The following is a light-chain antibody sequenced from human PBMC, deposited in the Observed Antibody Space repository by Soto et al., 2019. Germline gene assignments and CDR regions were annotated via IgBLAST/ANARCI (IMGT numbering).Light chain of an antibody. CDR2: ATS. CDR1: QSIDSRY. CDR3: QQYHASSFT. V-gene: IGKV3-20*01. Sequence: EIVLTQSPGTLSLSPGERATLSCRASQSIDSRYLAWYQQKPGQAPRLLIYATSSRDTGIPDRFSGSGSGTDFTLTISRLESEDFAVFYCQQYHASSFTFGQGTKLEIK. J-gene: IGKJ2*01.